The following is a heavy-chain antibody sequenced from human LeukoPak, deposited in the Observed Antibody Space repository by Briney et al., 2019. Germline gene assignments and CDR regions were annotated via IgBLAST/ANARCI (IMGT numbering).Heavy chain of an antibody. CDR2: ISSSGRIT. D-gene: IGHD1-1*01. CDR3: ARDLGTQEYFDY. Sequence: GGSLRLSCAASGFTFSDYYMSWIHQAPGKGLEWISYISSSGRITHYTDSVKGRFTISRDNAKNSLYLVMDSLRAEDTAVYFCARDLGTQEYFDYWGQGSRVSVSS. J-gene: IGHJ4*02. V-gene: IGHV3-11*01. CDR1: GFTFSDYY.